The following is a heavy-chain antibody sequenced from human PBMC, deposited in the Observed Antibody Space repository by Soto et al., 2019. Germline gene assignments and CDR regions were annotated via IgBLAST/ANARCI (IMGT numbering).Heavy chain of an antibody. J-gene: IGHJ5*02. CDR1: GFSLSTSGVG. CDR2: IYWDDDK. Sequence: QITLKESGPTLVKPTQTLTLTCTFSGFSLSTSGVGVGWIRQPPGKALEWLALIYWDDDKRYSPSLKSRPTITKDTSKNQVALTMTNMDPVEPAPYYCALSLGYCISPSCSPKLEGWFDPWGQGTLVTVSS. D-gene: IGHD2-2*01. V-gene: IGHV2-5*02. CDR3: ALSLGYCISPSCSPKLEGWFDP.